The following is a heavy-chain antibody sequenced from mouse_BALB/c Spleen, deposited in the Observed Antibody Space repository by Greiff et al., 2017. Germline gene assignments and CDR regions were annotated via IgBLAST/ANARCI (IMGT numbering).Heavy chain of an antibody. J-gene: IGHJ1*01. D-gene: IGHD1-2*01. Sequence: VQLKQSGAELVRSGASVKLSCTASGFNIKDYYMHWVKQRPEQGLEWIGWIDPENGDTEYAPKFQGKATMTADTSSNTAYLQLSSLTSEDTAVYYCNAITTGKYFDVWGAGTTVTVSS. V-gene: IGHV14-4*02. CDR3: NAITTGKYFDV. CDR1: GFNIKDYY. CDR2: IDPENGDT.